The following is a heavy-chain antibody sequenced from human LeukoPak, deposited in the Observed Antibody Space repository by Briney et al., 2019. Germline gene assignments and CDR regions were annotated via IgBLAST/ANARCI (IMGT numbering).Heavy chain of an antibody. CDR2: ISAYNGNT. CDR3: ARGPITIFGVVRPYFDY. CDR1: GYTFTSYG. V-gene: IGHV1-18*01. J-gene: IGHJ4*02. Sequence: ASVKVSCKASGYTFTSYGISWVRQAPGQGLEWMGWISAYNGNTNYAQKLQGRVTMTTDTSTSTAYMELRSLRSDDTAVYYCARGPITIFGVVRPYFDYWGQGTLVTVSS. D-gene: IGHD3-3*01.